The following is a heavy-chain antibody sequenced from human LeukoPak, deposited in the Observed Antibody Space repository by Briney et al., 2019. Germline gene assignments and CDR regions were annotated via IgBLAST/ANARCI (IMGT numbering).Heavy chain of an antibody. Sequence: ASETLSLTCAAYGGSFSGYYWSWIRQPPGKGLEGIGEINHSGSTNYNPSLKSRVTISVDTSKNQFSLKLGSVTAADTAVYYCASFSSSWRGSWFDPWGQGTLVTVSS. D-gene: IGHD6-13*01. CDR1: GGSFSGYY. CDR3: ASFSSSWRGSWFDP. V-gene: IGHV4-34*01. J-gene: IGHJ5*02. CDR2: INHSGST.